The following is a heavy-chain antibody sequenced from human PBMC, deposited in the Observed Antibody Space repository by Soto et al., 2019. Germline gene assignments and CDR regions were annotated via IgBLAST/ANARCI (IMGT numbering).Heavy chain of an antibody. V-gene: IGHV1-8*02. CDR3: AREGPKTNACDI. CDR1: GYTFTSYD. Sequence: QVQLVQSGAEVKKPGASVKVSCKASGYTFTSYDINWVRQATGQGLEWMGWMNPNSGNTGYSQKFQGRVTMTRNTSISTAYMELSSLRSDDTAAYYWAREGPKTNACDISGQGTMVTVSS. CDR2: MNPNSGNT. J-gene: IGHJ3*02.